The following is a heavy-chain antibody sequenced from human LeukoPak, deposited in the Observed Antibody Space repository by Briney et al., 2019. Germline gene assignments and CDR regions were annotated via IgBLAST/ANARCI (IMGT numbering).Heavy chain of an antibody. CDR2: YYRSRST. D-gene: IGHD3-10*01. CDR1: GVSISSNNW. Sequence: SESLSLTCAASGVSISSNNWRWCVRHPPEKGLEVIGVYYRSRSTTANPALKSRVTISVDKYKNQFSLELSSVAAADTAVYYCANRAMVRGVIAYWGQGTLVTVSS. V-gene: IGHV4-4*02. J-gene: IGHJ4*02. CDR3: ANRAMVRGVIAY.